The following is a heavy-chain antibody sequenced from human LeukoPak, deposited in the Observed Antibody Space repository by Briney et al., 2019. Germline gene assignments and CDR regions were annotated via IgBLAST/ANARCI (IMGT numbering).Heavy chain of an antibody. D-gene: IGHD3-3*01. CDR3: ARQGYDFWSGYFMRGNNWFDL. Sequence: GGSLRLSCAASGFTFSDYYMSWIRQAPGKGLEWVSYISSSGSTIYYADSVKGRFTISRDNAKNSLYLQMNSLRAEDTAVYYCARQGYDFWSGYFMRGNNWFDLWGQGTLVTVSS. J-gene: IGHJ5*02. CDR1: GFTFSDYY. V-gene: IGHV3-11*04. CDR2: ISSSGSTI.